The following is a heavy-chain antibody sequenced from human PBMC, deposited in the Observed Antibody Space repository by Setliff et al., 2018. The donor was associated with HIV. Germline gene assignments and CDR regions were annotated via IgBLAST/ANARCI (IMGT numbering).Heavy chain of an antibody. CDR3: ARQGGYSGYGFYYYYYYMDV. J-gene: IGHJ6*03. Sequence: SETLSLTCAVSSYSISSGYYWGWIRQPPGKGLEWIGSVFHSGNTYYNPSLKSRVTISVDTSKNQFSLKLSSVTAADTAVYYCARQGGYSGYGFYYYYYYMDVWGKGTTVTVSS. D-gene: IGHD5-12*01. CDR1: SYSISSGYY. V-gene: IGHV4-38-2*01. CDR2: VFHSGNT.